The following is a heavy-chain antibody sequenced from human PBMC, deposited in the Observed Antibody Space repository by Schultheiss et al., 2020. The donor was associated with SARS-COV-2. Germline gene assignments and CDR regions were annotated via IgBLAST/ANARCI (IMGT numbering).Heavy chain of an antibody. D-gene: IGHD6-19*01. V-gene: IGHV1-18*04. J-gene: IGHJ4*02. Sequence: ASVKVSCKTSGYTFTSHGISWVRQAPGQGFEWMGWISGYNGYTDYAQKFQGRITMTTDTSTSTAYMELRSLRSDDTAVYYWSKYRGWYARPPLLFDYWGQGILVTVYS. CDR3: SKYRGWYARPPLLFDY. CDR2: ISGYNGYT. CDR1: GYTFTSHG.